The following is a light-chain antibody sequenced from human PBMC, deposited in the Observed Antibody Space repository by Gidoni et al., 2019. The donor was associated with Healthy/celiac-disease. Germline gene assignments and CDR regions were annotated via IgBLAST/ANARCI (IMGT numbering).Light chain of an antibody. V-gene: IGKV3-20*01. Sequence: EIVLTQSPGTLSLSPGERATLSCRASQSVSSSYLAWYQHKPGQAPRLLIYGASSRATGIPDRFSGSGSGTDFTLTISRLEPEDFAVYYCQQYGSSPGIFTFGPGTKVDIK. CDR1: QSVSSSY. J-gene: IGKJ3*01. CDR3: QQYGSSPGIFT. CDR2: GAS.